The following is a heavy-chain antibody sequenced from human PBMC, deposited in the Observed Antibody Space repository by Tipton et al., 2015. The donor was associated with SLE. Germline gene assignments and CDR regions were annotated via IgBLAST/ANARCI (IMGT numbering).Heavy chain of an antibody. V-gene: IGHV4-30-4*01. CDR3: ARSTGLYYYGSGSAPYYFDY. CDR2: IFNSGST. Sequence: TLSLTCTVSGGSISGGDYYWSWIRQPPGKGLEWIGHIFNSGSTYYNPSLKSRVTISVDTSKNQFSLNLISVTAADTAVYYCARSTGLYYYGSGSAPYYFDYWGQGTLVTVSS. J-gene: IGHJ4*02. D-gene: IGHD3-10*01. CDR1: GGSISGGDYY.